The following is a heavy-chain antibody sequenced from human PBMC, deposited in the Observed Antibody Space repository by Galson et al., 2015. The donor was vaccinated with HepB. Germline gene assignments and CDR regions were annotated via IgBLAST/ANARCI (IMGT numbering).Heavy chain of an antibody. CDR1: GFTFSSYS. CDR2: ISSSSSYI. V-gene: IGHV3-21*01. Sequence: SLRLSCAASGFTFSSYSMNWVRQAPGKGLEWVSSISSSSSYIYYADSVKGRFTISRDNAKNSLYLQMNSLRAEDTAVYYCARDIVVVTAPPYFDYWGQGTLVTVSS. J-gene: IGHJ4*02. CDR3: ARDIVVVTAPPYFDY. D-gene: IGHD2-21*02.